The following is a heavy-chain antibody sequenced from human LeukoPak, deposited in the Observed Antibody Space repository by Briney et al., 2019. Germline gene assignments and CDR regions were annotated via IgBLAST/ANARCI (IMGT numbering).Heavy chain of an antibody. CDR2: IKEDGSEK. J-gene: IGHJ4*02. Sequence: GGSLRLSCVASGFTFSSYWMSWVRQAPGKGLEWVANIKEDGSEKYYVDSVKGRFTISRDNTKNSLYLQMNSLRAEDTAIYYCAREFSWGQGTLVTVSS. V-gene: IGHV3-7*01. CDR3: AREFS. CDR1: GFTFSSYW.